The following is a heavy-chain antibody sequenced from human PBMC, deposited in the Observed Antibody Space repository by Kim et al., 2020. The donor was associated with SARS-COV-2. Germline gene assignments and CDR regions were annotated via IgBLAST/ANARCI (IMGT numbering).Heavy chain of an antibody. D-gene: IGHD3-16*02. V-gene: IGHV4-59*01. CDR3: ARNLKWGMITFGGVIVDY. CDR1: GGSISSYY. Sequence: SETLSLTCTVSGGSISSYYWSWIRQPPGKGLEWIGYIYYSGSTNYNPSLKSRVTISVDTSKNQFSLKLSSVTAADTAVYYCARNLKWGMITFGGVIVDYWGQGTLVTVSS. CDR2: IYYSGST. J-gene: IGHJ4*02.